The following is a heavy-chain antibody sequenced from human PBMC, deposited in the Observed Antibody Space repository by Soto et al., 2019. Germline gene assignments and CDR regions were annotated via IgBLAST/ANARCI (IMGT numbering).Heavy chain of an antibody. J-gene: IGHJ5*02. Sequence: PSETLSLTCTVSGGSISSYYWSWIRQPPGKRLEWIGYIYYSGSTNYNPSLKSRVTISVDTSRNQFSLKLSSVTAADTAVYYCASVMATSNNWFDPGGQGTLVTVS. CDR2: IYYSGST. CDR3: ASVMATSNNWFDP. V-gene: IGHV4-59*08. D-gene: IGHD2-21*01. CDR1: GGSISSYY.